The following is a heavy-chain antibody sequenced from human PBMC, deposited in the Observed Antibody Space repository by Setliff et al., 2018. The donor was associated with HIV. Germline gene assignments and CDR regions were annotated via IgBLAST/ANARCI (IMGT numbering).Heavy chain of an antibody. CDR1: GLTLSNSA. V-gene: IGHV3-23*01. Sequence: SLKISCAASGLTLSNSAMTWVRQRPGRGLEWVSLIQSGGIMYYADSVKGRFTISRDNSNNTLSLQMSSLRAEDTALYYCAKLDYYDYSGSWARKVAIDFWGRGTMVTVSS. CDR3: AKLDYYDYSGSWARKVAIDF. D-gene: IGHD3-22*01. CDR2: IQSGGIM. J-gene: IGHJ3*01.